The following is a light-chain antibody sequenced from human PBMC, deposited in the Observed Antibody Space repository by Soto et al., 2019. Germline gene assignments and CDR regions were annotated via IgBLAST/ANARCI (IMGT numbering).Light chain of an antibody. V-gene: IGLV1-51*01. CDR1: SSNIGNNY. CDR2: DNH. CDR3: GAWDSSLSIVA. Sequence: QSVLTQPPSVSGTPGQRVTISCSGSSSNIGNNYVAWYQHFPGTAPKLLIYDNHKRPLGIADRFSGSKSGTSATLDIAGLQTGDEADYYCGAWDSSLSIVAFGGGTKLTVL. J-gene: IGLJ2*01.